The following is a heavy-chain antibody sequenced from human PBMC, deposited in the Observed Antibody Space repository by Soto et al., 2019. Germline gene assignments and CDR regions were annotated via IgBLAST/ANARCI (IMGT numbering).Heavy chain of an antibody. J-gene: IGHJ4*02. CDR2: LSAYNGNT. V-gene: IGHV1-18*01. Sequence: QVQLVQSGAEVKKPGASVKVSCKASGYTFTSYGISWVRQAPGQGPGWMGWLSAYNGNTNYAQKLQGRVTMTTDTSTSTAYMELRSLRSDDTAVYYCARDSRITIFGVVIIELDYWGQGTLVTVSS. CDR3: ARDSRITIFGVVIIELDY. CDR1: GYTFTSYG. D-gene: IGHD3-3*01.